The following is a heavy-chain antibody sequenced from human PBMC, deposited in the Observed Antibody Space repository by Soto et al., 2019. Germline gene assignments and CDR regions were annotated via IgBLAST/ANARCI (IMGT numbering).Heavy chain of an antibody. V-gene: IGHV4-4*02. D-gene: IGHD2-2*01. Sequence: QVQLQESGPGLVKPSGTLSLTCAVSSGSISSSNWWSWVRQPPGKGLGWIGEIYHSGSTNYNPSLKSRVTISVDKSKNQFSLKLSSVTAADTAVYYCARSPRHCSSTSCYAFDPWGQGTLVTVSS. CDR2: IYHSGST. CDR3: ARSPRHCSSTSCYAFDP. J-gene: IGHJ5*02. CDR1: SGSISSSNW.